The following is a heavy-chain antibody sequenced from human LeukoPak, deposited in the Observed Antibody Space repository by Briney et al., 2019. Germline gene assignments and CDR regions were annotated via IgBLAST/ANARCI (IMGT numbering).Heavy chain of an antibody. CDR1: GFTFSNYW. CDR3: VRDGGVSGYDLLDY. CDR2: INQDGSKE. J-gene: IGHJ4*02. V-gene: IGHV3-7*01. Sequence: GGSLRLSCAASGFTFSNYWMTWVRQAPGRGREWVANINQDGSKEYYMDSVKARFTISRDNAKNSLSLQMNSLRAEDTAVYYCVRDGGVSGYDLLDYWGQGTLVTVSS. D-gene: IGHD5-12*01.